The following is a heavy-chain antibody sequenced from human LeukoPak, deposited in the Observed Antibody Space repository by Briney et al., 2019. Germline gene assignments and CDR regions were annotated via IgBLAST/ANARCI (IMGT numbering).Heavy chain of an antibody. CDR2: IYSGGST. CDR3: ARDYDY. J-gene: IGHJ4*02. V-gene: IGHV3-53*04. Sequence: PGRSLRLSCAASGFTFSSYGMHWVRQAPGKGLEWVSVIYSGGSTYYADSVKGRFTISRHNSKNTLYLQMNSLRAEDTAVYYCARDYDYWGQGTLVTVSS. CDR1: GFTFSSYG.